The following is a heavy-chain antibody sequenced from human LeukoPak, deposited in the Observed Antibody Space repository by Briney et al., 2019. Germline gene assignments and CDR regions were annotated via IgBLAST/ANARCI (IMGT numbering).Heavy chain of an antibody. D-gene: IGHD3-10*01. J-gene: IGHJ4*02. V-gene: IGHV4-59*12. CDR2: FYYSGST. CDR3: ARAQKPPLLWFGEYFDY. Sequence: PSETLSLTCTVSGGSISSYSWCWFRKPPGKGLGGFGYFYYSGSTNYNPSLKSRVTISVDTSKNQFSLKLSSVTAADTAVYYCARAQKPPLLWFGEYFDYWGQGTLVTVSS. CDR1: GGSISSYS.